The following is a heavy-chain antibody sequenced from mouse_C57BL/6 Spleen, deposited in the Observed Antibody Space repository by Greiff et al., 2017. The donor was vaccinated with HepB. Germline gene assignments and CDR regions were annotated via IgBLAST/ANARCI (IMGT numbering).Heavy chain of an antibody. CDR3: ARSNYGSSLWFAY. CDR1: GYTFTSYW. CDR2: INPSNGGT. J-gene: IGHJ3*01. D-gene: IGHD1-1*01. Sequence: QVQLQHPGTELVKPGASVKLSCKASGYTFTSYWMHWVKQRPGQGLEWIGNINPSNGGTNYNEKFKSKATLTVDKSSSTAYMQLSSLTSEDSAVYYCARSNYGSSLWFAYWGQGTLVTVSA. V-gene: IGHV1-53*01.